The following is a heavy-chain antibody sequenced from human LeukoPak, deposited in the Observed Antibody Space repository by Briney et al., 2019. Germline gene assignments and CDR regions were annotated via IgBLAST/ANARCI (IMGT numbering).Heavy chain of an antibody. J-gene: IGHJ4*02. V-gene: IGHV3-30*18. CDR1: GFTFSSYG. Sequence: GGSLRLSCAASGFTFSSYGMHWVRQAPGKGLEWVAVISYDGSNKYYADSVKGRFTISRDNSKNTLYLQMNSLRAEDTAVYYCAKDDTMILSGVFSHWGQGTLVTVSS. CDR3: AKDDTMILSGVFSH. D-gene: IGHD3-22*01. CDR2: ISYDGSNK.